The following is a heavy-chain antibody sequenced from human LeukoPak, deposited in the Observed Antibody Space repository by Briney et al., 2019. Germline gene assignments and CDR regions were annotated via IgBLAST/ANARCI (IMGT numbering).Heavy chain of an antibody. CDR2: MNPNSGNT. Sequence: ASVKVSCKASGYTLTSYDINWVRQATGQGLEWMGWMNPNSGNTGYAQKFQGRVTMTRNTSISTAYMELSSLRSEDTAVYYCARGVRWLRLNDYWGQGTLVTVSS. CDR3: ARGVRWLRLNDY. CDR1: GYTLTSYD. J-gene: IGHJ4*02. D-gene: IGHD5-12*01. V-gene: IGHV1-8*01.